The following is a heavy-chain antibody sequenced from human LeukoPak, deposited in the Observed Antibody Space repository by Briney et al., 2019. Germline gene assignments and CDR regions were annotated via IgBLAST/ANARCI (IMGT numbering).Heavy chain of an antibody. Sequence: LSGGSLRLSCTASGFTFSDYAMSWVRQAPGKGLEGVATINGGSGGSPSYSGSVKGRFTISLDNSKNTLQLQMNSLRAEDTAIYYCAKLGCTSTRCYVNCWGQGTLVTVS. J-gene: IGHJ4*02. CDR3: AKLGCTSTRCYVNC. CDR1: GFTFSDYA. D-gene: IGHD2-2*01. V-gene: IGHV3-23*01. CDR2: INGGSGGSP.